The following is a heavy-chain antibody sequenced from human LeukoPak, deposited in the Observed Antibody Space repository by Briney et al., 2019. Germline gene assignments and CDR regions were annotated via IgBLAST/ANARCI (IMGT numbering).Heavy chain of an antibody. CDR1: GGTFSSYA. CDR2: FIPILGIA. CDR3: ASAGGDNGYYGMDV. J-gene: IGHJ6*02. Sequence: GASVKVSCKASGGTFSSYAISWVRQAPGQGLEWMGRFIPILGIANYAQKFQGRVTITADKSTSTAYMELSSLRSEDTAVYYCASAGGDNGYYGMDVWGQGTTVTVSS. V-gene: IGHV1-69*04. D-gene: IGHD2-21*02.